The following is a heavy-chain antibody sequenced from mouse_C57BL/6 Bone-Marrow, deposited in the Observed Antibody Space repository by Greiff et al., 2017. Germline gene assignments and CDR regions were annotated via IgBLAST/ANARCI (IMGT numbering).Heavy chain of an antibody. CDR3: VLEGGCDDPYGYFDV. V-gene: IGHV1-55*01. Sequence: VQLQQPGAELVKPGASVKMSCKASGYTFTSYWITWVKQRPGQGLAWIGDIYPGSGSTNYNEKFKNKATLTVATSSSTAYMQLSSLTSEDSAVYYGVLEGGCDDPYGYFDVWGTGTTVTVSS. J-gene: IGHJ1*03. CDR1: GYTFTSYW. D-gene: IGHD2-12*01. CDR2: IYPGSGST.